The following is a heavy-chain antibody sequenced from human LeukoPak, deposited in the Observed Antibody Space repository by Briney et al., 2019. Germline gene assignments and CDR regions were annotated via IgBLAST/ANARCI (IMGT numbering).Heavy chain of an antibody. CDR1: GFTFSSYG. J-gene: IGHJ6*02. D-gene: IGHD3-3*01. CDR3: ARGLITIFTYYYYGMDV. Sequence: GGSLRLSCAASGFTFSSYGMHWVRQAPGKGLEWVAVISYDGSNKYYADSVKGRFTISRDNAKNSLYLQMNSLRAEDTAVYYCARGLITIFTYYYYGMDVWGQGTTVTVSS. CDR2: ISYDGSNK. V-gene: IGHV3-30*03.